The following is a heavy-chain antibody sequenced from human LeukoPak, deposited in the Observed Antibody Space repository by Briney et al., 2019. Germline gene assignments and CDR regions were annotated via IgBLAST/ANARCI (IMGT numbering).Heavy chain of an antibody. CDR3: TRSPRTYLEY. V-gene: IGHV3-74*01. Sequence: GGSLRLSRAASGFTFSSYWMHWVRQAPWKGLVWVSRINSDGSTTDYADSVKGRFTISRDNAKNTLYLQMNSLRAEDTAMYFCTRSPRTYLEYWGQGTLVTVSS. CDR2: INSDGSTT. CDR1: GFTFSSYW. J-gene: IGHJ4*02.